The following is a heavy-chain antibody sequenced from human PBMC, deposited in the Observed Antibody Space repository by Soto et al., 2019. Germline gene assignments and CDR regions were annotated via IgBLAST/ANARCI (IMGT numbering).Heavy chain of an antibody. V-gene: IGHV1-18*04. J-gene: IGHJ6*02. D-gene: IGHD3-9*01. Sequence: QVQLVQSGVEVRKPGTSVMVSCKASGYAYTNYPITWVRQAPGQGLEWMGWISTYNGNTNYAQRLQGRVTMTTDTSTTTAYMALRSLTTDDTAMYYCARVRAGDWLQGRYHFNSMDVWGQVNTVSDSS. CDR3: ARVRAGDWLQGRYHFNSMDV. CDR1: GYAYTNYP. CDR2: ISTYNGNT.